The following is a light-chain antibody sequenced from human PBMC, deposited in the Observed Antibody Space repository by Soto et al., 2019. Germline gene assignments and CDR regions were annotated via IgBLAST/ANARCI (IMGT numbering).Light chain of an antibody. J-gene: IGLJ1*01. V-gene: IGLV1-44*01. CDR1: SSNIGSNY. CDR2: SDD. Sequence: QSVLTQPPSASGTPGRRVTISCSGSSSNIGSNYVNWYQHLPGTAPKLLIYSDDQRPSGVPDRFSGSKSGTSASLATSGLQSEDEADYFCAAWNDNPNGPGYVFGTGTKVTVL. CDR3: AAWNDNPNGPGYV.